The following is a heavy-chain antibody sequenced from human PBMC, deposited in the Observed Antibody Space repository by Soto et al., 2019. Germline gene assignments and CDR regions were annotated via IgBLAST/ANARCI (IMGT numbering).Heavy chain of an antibody. CDR2: IDPSDSYT. Sequence: GESLKISCKGSGYSFTSYWISWVRQMPGKGLEWMGRIDPSDSYTNYSPSFQGHVTISADKSISTAYLQWSSLKVSDTAMYYCARYSYYYDSSGYYLGPYYYYGMDVWGQGTTVTVSS. V-gene: IGHV5-10-1*01. CDR3: ARYSYYYDSSGYYLGPYYYYGMDV. CDR1: GYSFTSYW. D-gene: IGHD3-22*01. J-gene: IGHJ6*02.